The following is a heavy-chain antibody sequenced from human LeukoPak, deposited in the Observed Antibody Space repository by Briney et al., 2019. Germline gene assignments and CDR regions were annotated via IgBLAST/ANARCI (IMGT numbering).Heavy chain of an antibody. V-gene: IGHV4-59*01. CDR1: GGSISSYY. CDR2: IYYSGST. D-gene: IGHD3-22*01. J-gene: IGHJ4*02. Sequence: SETLSLTCTVSGGSISSYYWSWIRQPPGKGLEWIGYIYYSGSTNYNPSLKSRVTISVDTSKNQFSLKLSSVTAADTAVYYCARWSRGNYYGSSGLDYWGQGTLVTVSS. CDR3: ARWSRGNYYGSSGLDY.